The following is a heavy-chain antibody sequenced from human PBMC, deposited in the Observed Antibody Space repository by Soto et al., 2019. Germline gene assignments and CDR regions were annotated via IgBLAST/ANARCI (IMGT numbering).Heavy chain of an antibody. CDR2: VYHSGST. V-gene: IGHV4-4*02. CDR1: GGSISSSNW. Sequence: QVQLQEPGPGLVKPSGTLSLTCSVSGGSISSSNWWSWVRQPPGKGLEWVGEVYHSGSTNYNPPLNSRVTISVDKSKNQFSLQLSSVTAADTAVYSCASTPWDGFTGYYFAYWGQGTLVTVSS. CDR3: ASTPWDGFTGYYFAY. J-gene: IGHJ4*02. D-gene: IGHD1-26*01.